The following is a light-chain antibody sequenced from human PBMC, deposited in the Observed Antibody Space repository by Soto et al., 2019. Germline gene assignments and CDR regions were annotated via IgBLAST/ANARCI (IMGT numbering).Light chain of an antibody. CDR3: QVWDSSSDHVV. J-gene: IGLJ2*01. CDR1: NIGSKS. V-gene: IGLV3-21*02. CDR2: DDS. Sequence: SYELTQPPSVSVAPGQTARITCGGNNIGSKSVHWFQQKPGQAPVLVVYDDSDRPSGIPERFSGTNSGNTATLTISRVDTGDEADFYCQVWDSSSDHVVFGGGTKLTVL.